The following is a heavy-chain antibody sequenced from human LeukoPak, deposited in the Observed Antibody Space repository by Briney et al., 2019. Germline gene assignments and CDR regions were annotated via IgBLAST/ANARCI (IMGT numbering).Heavy chain of an antibody. CDR3: ARFPDSANYLPFGH. V-gene: IGHV3-74*01. D-gene: IGHD1-26*01. CDR1: GFTFSSYW. Sequence: GGSLRLSCAASGFTFSSYWMHWVRQAPGKGLVWVSRIKSDGTTTDYADSVKGRFTISRDNAKNTLYLQMNSLRAEDTAVYYCARFPDSANYLPFGHWGQGTLVTVSS. CDR2: IKSDGTTT. J-gene: IGHJ4*02.